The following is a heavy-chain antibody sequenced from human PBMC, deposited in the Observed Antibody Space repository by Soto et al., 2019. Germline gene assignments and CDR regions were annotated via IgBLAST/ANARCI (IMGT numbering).Heavy chain of an antibody. CDR2: ISDYNGNT. D-gene: IGHD3-16*02. CDR3: ARVADYIWGSYRYTGPAFGI. V-gene: IGHV1-18*01. CDR1: GYTSTSYC. Sequence: ASVKVSCKASGYTSTSYCISWVRQAPGQGLEWMGWISDYNGNTNYAQKLQGRVTMTTDTSTSTAYMELRSLRSDDTAVYYCARVADYIWGSYRYTGPAFGIWGQGTMVTVSS. J-gene: IGHJ3*02.